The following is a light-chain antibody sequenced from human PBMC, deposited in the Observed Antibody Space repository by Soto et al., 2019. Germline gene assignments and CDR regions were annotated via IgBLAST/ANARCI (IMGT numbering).Light chain of an antibody. Sequence: DVVLTQSPLSLPVTLGQPASISCRSSQSLVFSDGNTYLFWCQQRPGQSPRRLIYKVSNRGSGVPDRFSGSGSGTDFTLKINRVEAEDVGVYFCMQSAHWPHTFGQGTKLEIK. J-gene: IGKJ2*01. V-gene: IGKV2-30*01. CDR3: MQSAHWPHT. CDR1: QSLVFSDGNTY. CDR2: KVS.